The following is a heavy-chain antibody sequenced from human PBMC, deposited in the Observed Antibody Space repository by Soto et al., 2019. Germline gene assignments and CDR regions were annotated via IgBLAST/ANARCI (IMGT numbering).Heavy chain of an antibody. V-gene: IGHV4-59*08. CDR1: GGSISSYY. CDR3: ARQGFGPLHGLVDV. Sequence: QVQLQESGPGLVKPSETLSLSCTFSGGSISSYYWSWFRQSPGKRMEWIGYVHHSWGSPYNPSPQSRVAISLDASKSPFSLKVPSVTATDTAVYYCARQGFGPLHGLVDVWGPGTTVTVSS. J-gene: IGHJ6*02. D-gene: IGHD3-10*01. CDR2: VHHSWGS.